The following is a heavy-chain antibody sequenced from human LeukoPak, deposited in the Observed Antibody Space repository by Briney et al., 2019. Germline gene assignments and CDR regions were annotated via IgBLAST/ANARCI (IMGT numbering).Heavy chain of an antibody. J-gene: IGHJ4*02. Sequence: SVKVSRKASGGTFSSYAISWVRQAPGQGLEWMGGIIPIFGTANYAQKFQGRVTITADKSTSTAYMELSSLRSEDTAVYYCARAGLEWLVPVYWGQGTLVTVSS. CDR2: IIPIFGTA. CDR1: GGTFSSYA. V-gene: IGHV1-69*06. CDR3: ARAGLEWLVPVY. D-gene: IGHD6-19*01.